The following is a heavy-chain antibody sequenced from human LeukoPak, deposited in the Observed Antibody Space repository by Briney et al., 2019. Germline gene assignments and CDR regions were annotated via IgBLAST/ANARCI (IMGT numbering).Heavy chain of an antibody. CDR2: IYYSGST. CDR1: GGSSSSSRYY. J-gene: IGHJ5*02. CDR3: ARHPYQLLWLSWFDP. D-gene: IGHD2-2*01. V-gene: IGHV4-39*01. Sequence: PSETLSLTCTVSGGSSSSSRYYWGWIRQPPGXXXXXXXXIYYSGSTYYNPSLKSRVTISVDTSKNQFSLKLSSVTAADTAVYYCARHPYQLLWLSWFDPWGQGTLVTVSS.